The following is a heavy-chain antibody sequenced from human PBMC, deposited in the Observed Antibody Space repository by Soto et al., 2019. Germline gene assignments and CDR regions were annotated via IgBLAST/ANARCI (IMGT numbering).Heavy chain of an antibody. J-gene: IGHJ5*02. CDR1: GGSFSSGAYH. V-gene: IGHV4-31*03. Sequence: SETLSLTCTVSGGSFSSGAYHWSWIRQYPGKVLECIGSISYRGNTYYTPSLKSRLSMSVDTSKNKFSLNLRSVTVADTAVYFCARMSATGTRWFDPWGQGTQVTVSS. D-gene: IGHD6-13*01. CDR3: ARMSATGTRWFDP. CDR2: ISYRGNT.